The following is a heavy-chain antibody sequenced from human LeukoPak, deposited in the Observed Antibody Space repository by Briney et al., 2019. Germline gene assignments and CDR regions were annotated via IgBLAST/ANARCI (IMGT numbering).Heavy chain of an antibody. D-gene: IGHD5-12*01. Sequence: PSETLSLTCAVSGGSISRGGYSWSWIRQPPGKGLEWIGYIYHSGSTYYNPSLKSRVTISVDTSKNQFSLKLSSVTAADTAVYYCARGLRGGYSGYDLDYWGQGTLVTVSS. CDR2: IYHSGST. V-gene: IGHV4-30-2*01. CDR3: ARGLRGGYSGYDLDY. J-gene: IGHJ4*01. CDR1: GGSISRGGYS.